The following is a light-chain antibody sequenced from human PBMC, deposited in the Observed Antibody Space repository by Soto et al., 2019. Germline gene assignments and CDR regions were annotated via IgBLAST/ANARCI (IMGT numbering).Light chain of an antibody. J-gene: IGLJ3*02. Sequence: QAVVTQPPSAPGTPGQRVTISCSGSRSNIGSNAVSWYQQLPGTAPKLLIYNDNQRPSGVPDRFSASKSGTSASLAISGLHSEDEADYYCAAWDDSLNARGVFGGGTKLTVL. CDR2: NDN. CDR3: AAWDDSLNARGV. V-gene: IGLV1-44*01. CDR1: RSNIGSNA.